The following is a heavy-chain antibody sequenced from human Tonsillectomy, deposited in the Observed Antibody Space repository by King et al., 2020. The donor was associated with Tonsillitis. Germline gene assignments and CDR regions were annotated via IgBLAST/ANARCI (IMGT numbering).Heavy chain of an antibody. CDR3: AHRFSSYGVTGTFVDY. Sequence: VTLKESGPTLVKPTQTLTLTCTFSGFSLSTTGVGVGWIRQPPGKALEWLALIYWDEDKRYSPSLKNRLTITKDPSKNQVVLTMTNMDPVDTATYYCAHRFSSYGVTGTFVDYWGQGTLVPVSS. V-gene: IGHV2-5*02. CDR1: GFSLSTTGVG. D-gene: IGHD3-16*01. CDR2: IYWDEDK. J-gene: IGHJ4*02.